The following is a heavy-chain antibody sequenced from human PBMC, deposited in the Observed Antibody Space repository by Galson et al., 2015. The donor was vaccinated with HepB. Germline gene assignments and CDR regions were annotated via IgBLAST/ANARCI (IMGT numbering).Heavy chain of an antibody. CDR3: ATVAYSGGTWYPDYFGMDV. Sequence: SLRLSCAVSGFTFNNYWMHWVRQAPGKGLVWVSRINSGGSSTNYADSVRGRFAISRDNAKNTLYLQMNSLRAEDTAVYYCATVAYSGGTWYPDYFGMDVWGQGTTVIVSS. CDR1: GFTFNNYW. D-gene: IGHD2-15*01. J-gene: IGHJ6*02. V-gene: IGHV3-74*01. CDR2: INSGGSST.